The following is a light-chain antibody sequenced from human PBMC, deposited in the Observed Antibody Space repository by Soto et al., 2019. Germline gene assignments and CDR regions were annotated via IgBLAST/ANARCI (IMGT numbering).Light chain of an antibody. CDR1: QGISSY. Sequence: DIQLTQSPSFLSASVGDRVTITCRASQGISSYLAWYQQKPGTAPKLLIYAASTLQSGVPSRFRGSGSGTEFTLTISSLQPEDFATYYCQQLNSYPITFGQGTRLEIK. CDR3: QQLNSYPIT. V-gene: IGKV1-9*01. CDR2: AAS. J-gene: IGKJ5*01.